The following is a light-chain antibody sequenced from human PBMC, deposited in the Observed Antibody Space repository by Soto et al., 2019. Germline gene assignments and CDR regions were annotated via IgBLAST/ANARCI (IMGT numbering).Light chain of an antibody. CDR3: QTWGTGIQV. J-gene: IGLJ3*02. CDR2: LNSDGSH. CDR1: SGHSSYA. Sequence: QLVLTQSPSASASLGASVKLTCTLSSGHSSYAIAWHQQQPEKGPRYLIKLNSDGSHSKGDGISDRFSGSSSGAVRYLTISSLQSEDEADYYCQTWGTGIQVFGGGTKLTVL. V-gene: IGLV4-69*01.